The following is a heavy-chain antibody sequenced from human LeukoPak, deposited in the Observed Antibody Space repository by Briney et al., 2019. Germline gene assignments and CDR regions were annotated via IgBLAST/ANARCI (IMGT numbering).Heavy chain of an antibody. CDR2: ISHSGGT. D-gene: IGHD3-3*01. J-gene: IGHJ6*03. V-gene: IGHV4-34*01. Sequence: SETLSLTCAVHGGSFSDYSWSWIRQPPGKGLEWIGEISHSGGTNYNPSLKSRVTMSVDTSNNQFSLKLKSVTAADTAVYYRARDGIAVFGVITGNYYYMDVWGNGTTVTVSS. CDR1: GGSFSDYS. CDR3: ARDGIAVFGVITGNYYYMDV.